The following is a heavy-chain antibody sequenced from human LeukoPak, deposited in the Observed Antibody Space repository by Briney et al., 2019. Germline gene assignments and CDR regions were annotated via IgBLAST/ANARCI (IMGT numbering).Heavy chain of an antibody. CDR2: IYHSGST. J-gene: IGHJ4*02. CDR1: GYSISSGYY. V-gene: IGHV4-38-2*02. D-gene: IGHD3-22*01. Sequence: SETLTLTCTVSGYSISSGYYWGWIRQPPGKGLEWIGSIYHSGSTYYNPSLKSRVTISVDTSKNQFSLKLSSVTAADTAVYYCAREGDYYDSSGNDYWGQGTLVTVSS. CDR3: AREGDYYDSSGNDY.